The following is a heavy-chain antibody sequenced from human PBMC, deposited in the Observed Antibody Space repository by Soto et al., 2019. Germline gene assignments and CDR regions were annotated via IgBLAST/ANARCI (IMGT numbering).Heavy chain of an antibody. Sequence: PGGSLRLSCAASGFTFSNAWMSWVRQAPGKWLEWVGRIKRKTDGGTTDYAAPVKGRFTISRDDSKNTLYLQMNSLKTEDTAVYYCTTHNLLYYDILTGYYLDPPYYYGMDVWGQGTTVTVSS. D-gene: IGHD3-9*01. J-gene: IGHJ6*02. V-gene: IGHV3-15*01. CDR3: TTHNLLYYDILTGYYLDPPYYYGMDV. CDR1: GFTFSNAW. CDR2: IKRKTDGGTT.